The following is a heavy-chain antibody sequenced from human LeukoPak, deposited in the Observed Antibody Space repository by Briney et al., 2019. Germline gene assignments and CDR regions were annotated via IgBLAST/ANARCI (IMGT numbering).Heavy chain of an antibody. D-gene: IGHD2-2*01. CDR3: ARVPRYCSSTSCYFAWFDP. J-gene: IGHJ5*02. CDR2: INPNSGGT. V-gene: IGHV1-2*02. Sequence: ASVKVSCKASGYTFTGYYIHWVRQAPGQGLEWMGWINPNSGGTNYAQKFQGRVTMTRDTSISTAYMELSRLRSDDTAVYYCARVPRYCSSTSCYFAWFDPWGQGTLATVSS. CDR1: GYTFTGYY.